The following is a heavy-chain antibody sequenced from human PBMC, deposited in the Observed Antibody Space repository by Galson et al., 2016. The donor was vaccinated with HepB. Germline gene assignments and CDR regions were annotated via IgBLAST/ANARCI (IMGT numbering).Heavy chain of an antibody. CDR2: SYHTGTT. CDR3: ARVRGSAAAGR. D-gene: IGHD6-13*01. V-gene: IGHV4-4*02. CDR1: GGSVSSPTW. J-gene: IGHJ4*02. Sequence: SLTCRVSGGSVSSPTWWTWVRQSPGKGLEWIGESYHTGTTNYHPSLRRRVTISVDKSKNQFALKLNSVTAADTAVYYCARVRGSAAAGRWGQGTLVTVTS.